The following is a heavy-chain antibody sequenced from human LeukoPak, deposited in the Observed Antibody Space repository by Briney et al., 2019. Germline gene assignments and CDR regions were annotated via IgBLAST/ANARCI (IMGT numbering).Heavy chain of an antibody. V-gene: IGHV4-4*07. CDR2: MYSSGTT. Sequence: SETLSLTCTVSGGSISTYYWSWIRQFAGKELEWIGRMYSSGTTNYSPSLNSRVTMSADTSKNQISLRLTSVTAADTAVYYCAREKLYTSSWGFQHWGQGTLVIVSS. J-gene: IGHJ1*01. CDR1: GGSISTYY. CDR3: AREKLYTSSWGFQH. D-gene: IGHD6-13*01.